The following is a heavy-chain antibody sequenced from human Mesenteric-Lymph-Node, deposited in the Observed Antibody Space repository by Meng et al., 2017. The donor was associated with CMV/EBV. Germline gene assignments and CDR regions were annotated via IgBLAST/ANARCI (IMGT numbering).Heavy chain of an antibody. Sequence: ASVKVSCKASGYTFSDYYVHWVRRAPGQGLEWMAYIYPKTGDTYFAQKFQGRVTLTWDTSIGTAYMELSSLRSDDTAIYYCARDYPGPRAYDYWGQGMLVTVSS. CDR2: IYPKTGDT. V-gene: IGHV1-2*02. CDR1: GYTFSDYY. D-gene: IGHD2-21*01. J-gene: IGHJ4*02. CDR3: ARDYPGPRAYDY.